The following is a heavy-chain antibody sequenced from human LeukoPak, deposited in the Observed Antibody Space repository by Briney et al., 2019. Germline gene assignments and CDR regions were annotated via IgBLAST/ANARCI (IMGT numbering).Heavy chain of an antibody. D-gene: IGHD2-2*02. CDR2: IRFDGTNS. Sequence: GGSLRLSCAASGFIFSRYGMHWVRQAPAKGLEWVAFIRFDGTNSDARTSFYADSVKGRFTISRDNSKNTLYLQMNSLRAEDTAVYYCAKDPGYCSSTSCYTDGVGYFDYWGQGTLVTVSS. CDR1: GFIFSRYG. J-gene: IGHJ4*02. CDR3: AKDPGYCSSTSCYTDGVGYFDY. V-gene: IGHV3-30*02.